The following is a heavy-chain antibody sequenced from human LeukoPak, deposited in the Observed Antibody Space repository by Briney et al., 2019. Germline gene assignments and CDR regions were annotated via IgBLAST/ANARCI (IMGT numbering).Heavy chain of an antibody. D-gene: IGHD6-6*01. J-gene: IGHJ4*02. CDR2: INPKSGGT. Sequence: ASVKVSCKASGFTFTGYYMHWVRQAPGQGLEWVGWINPKSGGTDYAQKFQGRVTMTRDTSIATTYMELSSLRSDDTAVYYCARADEYRSEYYFDYWGQGTLVTVSS. V-gene: IGHV1-2*02. CDR1: GFTFTGYY. CDR3: ARADEYRSEYYFDY.